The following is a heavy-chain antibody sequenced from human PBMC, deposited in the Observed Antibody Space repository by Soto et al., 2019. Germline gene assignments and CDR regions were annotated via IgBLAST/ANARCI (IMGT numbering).Heavy chain of an antibody. Sequence: SETLSLTCTVSGDAIYIGGYYWTWIRQHPGKGLEWIGYIYHTGKTYYNPSLESRVTMSVDTPKNQCSLKLASVTAADTAVYYCARAGSSTANWIDPWGQGTLVTVSS. D-gene: IGHD2-2*01. CDR1: GDAIYIGGYY. CDR3: ARAGSSTANWIDP. V-gene: IGHV4-31*03. CDR2: IYHTGKT. J-gene: IGHJ5*02.